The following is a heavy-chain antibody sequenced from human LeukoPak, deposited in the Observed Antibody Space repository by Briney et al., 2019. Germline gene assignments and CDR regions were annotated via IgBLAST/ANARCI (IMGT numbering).Heavy chain of an antibody. J-gene: IGHJ6*02. V-gene: IGHV3-30-3*01. Sequence: GGSLRLSCAVSGFTFSSDAMDWVRQAPGKGLGLVAVISYDGSNKYYADSVKGRFTISRDNSKNTLYLQMNSLRAEDTAVYYCARDMGRITIFVDGMDVWGQGTTVTVSS. CDR1: GFTFSSDA. D-gene: IGHD3-9*01. CDR2: ISYDGSNK. CDR3: ARDMGRITIFVDGMDV.